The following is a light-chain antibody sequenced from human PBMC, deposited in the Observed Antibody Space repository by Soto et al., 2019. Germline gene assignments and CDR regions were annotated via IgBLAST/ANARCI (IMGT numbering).Light chain of an antibody. CDR1: QGISTW. J-gene: IGKJ1*01. CDR3: QQYTENWT. CDR2: RAS. V-gene: IGKV1-5*03. Sequence: DMQMTQSPPTLSASVGDRVTITCRASQGISTWLAWYQQKPGKAPKLLIYRASSLESGVPSRFSGSGSGTEFTLTINSLQPDDFATYYCQQYTENWTFGQGTKVEIK.